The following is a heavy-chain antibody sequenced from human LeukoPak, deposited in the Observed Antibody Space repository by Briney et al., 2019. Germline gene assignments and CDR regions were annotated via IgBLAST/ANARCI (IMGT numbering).Heavy chain of an antibody. CDR1: GYTFTSYG. CDR3: ARTFDIVVVVAANNWFDP. CDR2: ISAYNGNT. D-gene: IGHD2-15*01. V-gene: IGHV1-18*01. Sequence: ASVKVSCKASGYTFTSYGISWVRQAPGQGLEWMGWISAYNGNTNYAQKLQGRVTMTTDTSTSTAYMELRSLRSDDTAVYYCARTFDIVVVVAANNWFDPWGQGTLVTVSS. J-gene: IGHJ5*02.